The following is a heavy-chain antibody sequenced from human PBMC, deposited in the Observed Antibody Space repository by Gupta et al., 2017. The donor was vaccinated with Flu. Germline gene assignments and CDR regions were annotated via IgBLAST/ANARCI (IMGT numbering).Heavy chain of an antibody. CDR3: ASDRGSGSYYHVNPPPEYFQH. V-gene: IGHV4-34*01. Sequence: QVQLQQWGAGLLKPSETLSLTCAVYGGSFSGYYWSWIRQPPGKGLEWIGEINHSGSTNYNPSLKSRVTISVDTSKNQFSLKLSSVTAADTAVYYCASDRGSGSYYHVNPPPEYFQHWGQGTLVTVSS. D-gene: IGHD3-10*01. CDR1: GGSFSGYY. CDR2: INHSGST. J-gene: IGHJ1*01.